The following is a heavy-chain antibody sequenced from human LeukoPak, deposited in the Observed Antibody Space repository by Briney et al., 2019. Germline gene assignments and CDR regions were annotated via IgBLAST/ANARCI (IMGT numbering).Heavy chain of an antibody. CDR2: IIPIFGTP. D-gene: IGHD1-26*01. CDR3: ARSPSGSYPFDY. Sequence: ASVKVSCKASGGTVTTYTLTWVRQAPGQGLEWMGAIIPIFGTPNYAQKFQGRVTITADESTSTAYMELSSLRSEDTAVYYCARSPSGSYPFDYWGQGTLVTVSS. V-gene: IGHV1-69*13. CDR1: GGTVTTYT. J-gene: IGHJ4*02.